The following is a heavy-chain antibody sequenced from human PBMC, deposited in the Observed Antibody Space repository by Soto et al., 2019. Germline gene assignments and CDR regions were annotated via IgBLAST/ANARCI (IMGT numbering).Heavy chain of an antibody. J-gene: IGHJ5*02. V-gene: IGHV4-30-4*01. CDR1: GGSISRGDYY. CDR3: ARGELRFWFDP. CDR2: IYYTGSA. D-gene: IGHD1-26*01. Sequence: SETLSLTCTVSGGSISRGDYYWNWIRQPPGKGLEWIGHIYYTGSAYYNPSLRSRVSISVDTSKNQFSLNLSSVTAADTAVYYCARGELRFWFDPWGQGTLVTVSS.